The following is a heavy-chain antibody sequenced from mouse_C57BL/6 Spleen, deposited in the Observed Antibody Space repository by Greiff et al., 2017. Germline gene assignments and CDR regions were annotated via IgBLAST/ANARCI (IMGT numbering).Heavy chain of an antibody. CDR3: ARGNYGSSWGYFDV. Sequence: DVKLQESGPGLVKPSQSLSLTCSVTGYSITSGYYWNWIRQFPGNKLEWMGYISYDGSNNYNPSLKNRISITRDTSKNQFFLKLNSVTTEDTATYYCARGNYGSSWGYFDVCGTGTTVTVCS. J-gene: IGHJ1*03. CDR2: ISYDGSN. D-gene: IGHD1-1*01. CDR1: GYSITSGYY. V-gene: IGHV3-6*01.